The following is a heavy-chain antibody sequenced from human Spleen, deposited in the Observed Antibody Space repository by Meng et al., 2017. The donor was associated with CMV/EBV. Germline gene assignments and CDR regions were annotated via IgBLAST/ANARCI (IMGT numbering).Heavy chain of an antibody. CDR3: ARHLLETMTSPYAY. CDR1: GYRFTDYW. D-gene: IGHD3-3*01. CDR2: VYPGDSDA. V-gene: IGHV5-51*01. J-gene: IGHJ4*02. Sequence: GESLKISCKGSGYRFTDYWIAWVRQMPGQGLEWMGFVYPGDSDAKYSPSFQGRVTFSIDRSINTAYLHWADLEASDTAKYYCARHLLETMTSPYAYWGQGTPVTVSS.